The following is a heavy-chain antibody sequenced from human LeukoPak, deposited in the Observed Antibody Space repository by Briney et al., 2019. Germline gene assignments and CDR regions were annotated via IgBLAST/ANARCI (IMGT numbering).Heavy chain of an antibody. D-gene: IGHD3-9*01. CDR1: GFTFSSYA. CDR3: AKMKYSGRYFDWLLSYFDY. Sequence: GRSLKLSCTASGFTFSSYAMSWVRQAPGKGMEWVSAISGSGGSTYYADSVKGRFTISRDNSKNTLYLQMNSLRAEDTAVYYCAKMKYSGRYFDWLLSYFDYWGQGTLVTVSS. CDR2: ISGSGGST. V-gene: IGHV3-23*01. J-gene: IGHJ4*02.